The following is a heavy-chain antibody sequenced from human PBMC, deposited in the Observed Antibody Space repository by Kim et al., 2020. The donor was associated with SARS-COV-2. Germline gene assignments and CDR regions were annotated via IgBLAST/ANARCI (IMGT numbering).Heavy chain of an antibody. D-gene: IGHD1-26*01. CDR3: ASPEVVGGTRYGMDV. V-gene: IGHV4-39*01. CDR1: GGSISSSSYY. CDR2: IYYSGST. J-gene: IGHJ6*02. Sequence: SETLSLTCTVSGGSISSSSYYWGWIRQPPGKGLEWIGSIYYSGSTYYNPSLKSPVTISVDTSKNQFSLKLSAVTAADTAVYYCASPEVVGGTRYGMDVWGPETTGTASS.